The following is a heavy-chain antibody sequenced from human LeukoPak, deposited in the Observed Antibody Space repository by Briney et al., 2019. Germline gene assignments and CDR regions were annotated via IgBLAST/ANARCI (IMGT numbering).Heavy chain of an antibody. D-gene: IGHD2-21*02. CDR1: GGTFSSYA. J-gene: IGHJ3*02. CDR2: IIPIFGTA. Sequence: ASVKVSCKASGGTFSSYAISWVRQAPGQGLEWMGGIIPIFGTANYAQKFQGRVTITADESTSTAYMELSSLRSEDTAVYYCAREARNCGGDCYYAFDIWGQGTMVTVSS. V-gene: IGHV1-69*13. CDR3: AREARNCGGDCYYAFDI.